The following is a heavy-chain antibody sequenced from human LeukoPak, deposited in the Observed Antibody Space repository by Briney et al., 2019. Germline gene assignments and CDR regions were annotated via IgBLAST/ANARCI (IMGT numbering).Heavy chain of an antibody. D-gene: IGHD3-10*01. V-gene: IGHV1-3*01. CDR1: GDTFTSYA. Sequence: GASVKVSCKASGDTFTSYAMHWVRQAPGQRLEWMGWINGANGDTKYSQKLHGRVTITRDTSASTAYMELSSLRSEDTAVYYCAREGYYYASGSNHLDFGVQGTLVTVSS. CDR3: AREGYYYASGSNHLDF. CDR2: INGANGDT. J-gene: IGHJ4*02.